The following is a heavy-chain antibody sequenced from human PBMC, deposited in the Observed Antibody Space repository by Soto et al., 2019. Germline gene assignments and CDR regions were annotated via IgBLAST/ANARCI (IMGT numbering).Heavy chain of an antibody. V-gene: IGHV4-34*01. CDR2: INHSGST. CDR1: GGSFSGYY. J-gene: IGHJ3*02. Sequence: SETLSLTCAVYGGSFSGYYWSWIRQPPGKGLEWIGEINHSGSTNYNPSLKSRVTISVDTSKNQFSLKLSSVTAADTAVYYCARGQGPKLLWGRRSGPHDAFDIWGQGTMVTVSS. CDR3: ARGQGPKLLWGRRSGPHDAFDI. D-gene: IGHD2-2*01.